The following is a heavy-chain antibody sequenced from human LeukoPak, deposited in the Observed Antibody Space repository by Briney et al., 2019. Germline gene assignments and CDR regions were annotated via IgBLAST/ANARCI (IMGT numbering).Heavy chain of an antibody. D-gene: IGHD3-3*01. Sequence: GGSLRLSCAASGFTFSDYSMNWVRQAPGKGLEWVSCISFSSSDIYYADSVRGRFTISRDNAKNSLYLQMNSLRAEDTAVYYCARATLRFLEWLLYYFDYWGQGTLVTVSS. CDR2: ISFSSSDI. CDR1: GFTFSDYS. CDR3: ARATLRFLEWLLYYFDY. J-gene: IGHJ4*02. V-gene: IGHV3-21*01.